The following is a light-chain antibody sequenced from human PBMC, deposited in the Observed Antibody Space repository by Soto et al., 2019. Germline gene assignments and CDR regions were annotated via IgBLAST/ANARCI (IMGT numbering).Light chain of an antibody. CDR3: QQSYTTPT. CDR1: RTIVIY. CDR2: AAS. J-gene: IGKJ1*01. Sequence: DIQLTQSPSSLSASVGDRVTIACRASRTIVIYLNWYQHKPGKAPKLLINAASSLQSGVPSRFSGSGPGTYFTLTISSLQPEAFATYCCQQSYTTPTFGQGTKVEIK. V-gene: IGKV1-39*01.